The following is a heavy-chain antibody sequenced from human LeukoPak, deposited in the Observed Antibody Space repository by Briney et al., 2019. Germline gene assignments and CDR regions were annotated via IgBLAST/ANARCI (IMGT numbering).Heavy chain of an antibody. CDR2: IWNDGSNK. V-gene: IGHV3-33*06. Sequence: GGSLRLSCAASRFTFSHDGMHWVRQAPGKGLEWVAVIWNDGSNKYYADSVKGRFTVSRDNSQNRLYLQMNSLRPEDTAVYYCAKDAQRGFDYSNSLENWGQGTLVTVSS. J-gene: IGHJ4*02. D-gene: IGHD4-11*01. CDR3: AKDAQRGFDYSNSLEN. CDR1: RFTFSHDG.